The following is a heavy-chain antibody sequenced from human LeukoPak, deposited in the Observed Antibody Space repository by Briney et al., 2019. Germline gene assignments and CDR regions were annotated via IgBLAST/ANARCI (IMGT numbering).Heavy chain of an antibody. CDR2: INPNSGGT. D-gene: IGHD2-15*01. V-gene: IGHV1-2*02. CDR3: ARNRGADYSACFDP. J-gene: IGHJ5*02. CDR1: GYTFTDYY. Sequence: ASVKVSCKASGYTFTDYYMHWVRQAPGQGLEWMGWINPNSGGTKYAQKFQGRVTMTRDTSISTAYMELSRLRSDDTAVYYCARNRGADYSACFDPWGQGTLVTVS.